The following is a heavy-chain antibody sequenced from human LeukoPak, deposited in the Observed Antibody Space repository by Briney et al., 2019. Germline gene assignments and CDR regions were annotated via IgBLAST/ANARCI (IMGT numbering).Heavy chain of an antibody. CDR3: ATWAFYHNLDV. CDR1: GFTIGPYA. J-gene: IGHJ6*02. CDR2: IKADGSGT. Sequence: GGSLRLSCAASGFTIGPYAMYWVRQGPGRGLEWVSVIKADGSGTFYADSVRGRFTTSRDNSKNSLYLQLNSLTSEDTALYYCATWAFYHNLDVWGQGTTVIVSS. D-gene: IGHD2/OR15-2a*01. V-gene: IGHV3-43*02.